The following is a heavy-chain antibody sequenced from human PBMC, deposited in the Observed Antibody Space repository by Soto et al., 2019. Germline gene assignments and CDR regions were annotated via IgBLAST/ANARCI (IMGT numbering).Heavy chain of an antibody. D-gene: IGHD6-13*01. CDR1: GYTFTSYD. Sequence: ASLKVSCKASGYTFTSYDINCVRQATGQGLEWMGWMNPSSGNTGYAQKFQGWVTMTRDTSISTAYMELSRLRSDDTAVYYCARGGYLVDYWGQGTLVTVSS. CDR3: ARGGYLVDY. CDR2: MNPSSGNT. V-gene: IGHV1-8*02. J-gene: IGHJ4*02.